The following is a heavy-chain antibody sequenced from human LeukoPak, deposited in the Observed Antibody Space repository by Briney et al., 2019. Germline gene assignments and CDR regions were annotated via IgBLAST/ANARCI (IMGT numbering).Heavy chain of an antibody. Sequence: GGSLRLSCAASGFTFRNYALTWVRQAPGKGLEWLSGISGSGDRTNYADSVEGRFTISRDNFKNSLYLQMNNLRAEDTAVYYCAKTPVPRPGDWWYFDLWGRGTRVTVSS. V-gene: IGHV3-23*01. CDR2: ISGSGDRT. CDR3: AKTPVPRPGDWWYFDL. J-gene: IGHJ2*01. D-gene: IGHD3/OR15-3a*01. CDR1: GFTFRNYA.